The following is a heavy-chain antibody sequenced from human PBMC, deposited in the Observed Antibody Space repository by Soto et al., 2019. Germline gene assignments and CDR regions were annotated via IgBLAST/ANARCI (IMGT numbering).Heavy chain of an antibody. Sequence: PWETLSLTCTVSGGSISSGGYYWSWIRQHPGKGLEWIGYIYYSGSTYYNPSLKSRVTISVDTSKNQFSLKLSSVTAADTAVYYCARDGIAAAGTSQFHYYYGMDVWGQGTTVTVSS. D-gene: IGHD6-13*01. CDR1: GGSISSGGYY. CDR3: ARDGIAAAGTSQFHYYYGMDV. CDR2: IYYSGST. V-gene: IGHV4-31*03. J-gene: IGHJ6*02.